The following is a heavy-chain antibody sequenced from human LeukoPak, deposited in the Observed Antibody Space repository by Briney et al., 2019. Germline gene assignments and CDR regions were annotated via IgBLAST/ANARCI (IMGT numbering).Heavy chain of an antibody. D-gene: IGHD3-10*01. Sequence: GGSLRLSCAASGFTFSNFWMHWVRQAPGKGLVWVALIYGDGSFTRYADSVKGRFTISRDNARDSMYLQMNSLRAEDTAMYYCGRVGGRSVSAKGDAFDIWGQGTMVTVSS. CDR1: GFTFSNFW. J-gene: IGHJ3*02. V-gene: IGHV3-74*01. CDR2: IYGDGSFT. CDR3: GRVGGRSVSAKGDAFDI.